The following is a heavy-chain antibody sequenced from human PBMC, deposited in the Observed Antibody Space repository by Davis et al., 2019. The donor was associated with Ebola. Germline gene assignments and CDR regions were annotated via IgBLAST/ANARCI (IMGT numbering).Heavy chain of an antibody. D-gene: IGHD4-17*01. CDR2: ISYDGSNK. Sequence: GGSLRLSCAASGFTFSSYAMHWVRQAPGKGLEWVAVISYDGSNKYYADSVKGRFTISRDNSKNTLYLQMNSLRAEDTAVYYCAAKTTPDYWGQGTLVTVSS. CDR1: GFTFSSYA. CDR3: AAKTTPDY. V-gene: IGHV3-30*04. J-gene: IGHJ4*02.